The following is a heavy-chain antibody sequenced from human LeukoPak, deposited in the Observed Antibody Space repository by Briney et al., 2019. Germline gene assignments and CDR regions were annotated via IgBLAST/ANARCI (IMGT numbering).Heavy chain of an antibody. V-gene: IGHV3-23*01. CDR2: FFGSGARP. CDR1: GFTFGSFA. D-gene: IGHD5-18*01. CDR3: GKTTAGYSSGQKPAWPVDY. Sequence: PGGSLRLSCEASGFTFGSFAIYWVRQAPGKGLDWIAGFFGSGARPHYADSVKGRFTISRDNSKNTVYLQINSMRAEDTAVYYCGKTTAGYSSGQKPAWPVDYWGQGTLVTVSS. J-gene: IGHJ4*02.